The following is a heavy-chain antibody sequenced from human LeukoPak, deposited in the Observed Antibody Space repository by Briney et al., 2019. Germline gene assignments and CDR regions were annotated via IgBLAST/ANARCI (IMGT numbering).Heavy chain of an antibody. CDR3: ARLSPGYSSGWYLPLDY. CDR2: IYPGDSDT. V-gene: IGHV5-51*01. Sequence: GESLKISCKGSGYSFTSYWIGWVRQMPGKGLEWMGIIYPGDSDTRYSPSFQGQVTISADKSISTAYLQWSSLKASDTAMYYCARLSPGYSSGWYLPLDYWGQGTLVTVSS. CDR1: GYSFTSYW. D-gene: IGHD6-19*01. J-gene: IGHJ4*02.